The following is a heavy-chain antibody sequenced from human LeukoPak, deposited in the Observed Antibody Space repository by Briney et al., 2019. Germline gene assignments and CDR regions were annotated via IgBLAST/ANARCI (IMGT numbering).Heavy chain of an antibody. D-gene: IGHD3-10*01. J-gene: IGHJ4*02. V-gene: IGHV1-24*01. Sequence: ASVKVSCKVSGYTLTELSMHWVRQAPGKGLEWMGGFDPEDGETIYAQKFQGRVTMTEDTSTDTVYMELSSLRSEDTAVYYCASMVRGVIIALNYWGQGTLVTVSS. CDR3: ASMVRGVIIALNY. CDR2: FDPEDGET. CDR1: GYTLTELS.